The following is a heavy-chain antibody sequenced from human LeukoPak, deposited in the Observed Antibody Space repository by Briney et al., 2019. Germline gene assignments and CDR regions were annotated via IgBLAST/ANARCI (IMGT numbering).Heavy chain of an antibody. V-gene: IGHV3-23*01. CDR3: AKDHTVGATFGVYFDY. D-gene: IGHD1-26*01. CDR1: GFTFG. CDR2: ISGSGGSI. Sequence: GGSLRLSCEASGFTFGMSWVRQAPGKGLEWVSGISGSGGSIYYADSLKGRFTISKDNSKNTLYLQMNSLRAEDTAVYYCAKDHTVGATFGVYFDYWGRGTLVTVSS. J-gene: IGHJ4*02.